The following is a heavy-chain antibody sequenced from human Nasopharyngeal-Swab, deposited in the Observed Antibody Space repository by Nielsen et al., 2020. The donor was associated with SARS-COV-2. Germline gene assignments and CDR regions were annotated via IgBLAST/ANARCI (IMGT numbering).Heavy chain of an antibody. CDR1: GFTFSSYA. V-gene: IGHV3-23*01. Sequence: GESLKISCAASGFTFSSYAMSWVRQAPGKGLEWVSAISGSGGSTYYADSVKGRFTISRDNSKNTLYLQMNSLRAEDTAVYYCAKEEWGGDYDYWGQGTLVTVSS. CDR2: ISGSGGST. D-gene: IGHD4-17*01. CDR3: AKEEWGGDYDY. J-gene: IGHJ4*02.